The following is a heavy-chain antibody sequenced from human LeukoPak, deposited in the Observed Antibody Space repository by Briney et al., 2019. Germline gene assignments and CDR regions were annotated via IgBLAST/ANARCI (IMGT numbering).Heavy chain of an antibody. CDR2: ISYDGSNK. D-gene: IGHD6-13*01. CDR3: ARGKMRQLAYFDY. CDR1: GFTFSSYA. J-gene: IGHJ4*02. Sequence: GRSLRLSCAASGFTFSSYATHWVRQAPGKGLEWVAVISYDGSNKYYADSVKGRFTISRDNSKNTLYLQMNSLRAEDTAVYYCARGKMRQLAYFDYWGQGTLVTVSS. V-gene: IGHV3-30*04.